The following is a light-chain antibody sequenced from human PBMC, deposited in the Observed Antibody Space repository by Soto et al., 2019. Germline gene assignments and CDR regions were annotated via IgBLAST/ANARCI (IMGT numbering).Light chain of an antibody. Sequence: DIQMTQSPSSLSASVGDRVTITCRASQGISGWLAWYQQKPGKAPKLLIYDASSLESGVPSRFSGSGSGTEFTLTISSLRPDDFATYYCQQYKSYWTFGQGTKVDIK. CDR2: DAS. J-gene: IGKJ1*01. V-gene: IGKV1-5*01. CDR1: QGISGW. CDR3: QQYKSYWT.